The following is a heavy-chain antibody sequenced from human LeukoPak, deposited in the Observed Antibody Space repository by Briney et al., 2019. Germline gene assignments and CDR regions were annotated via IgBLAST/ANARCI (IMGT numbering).Heavy chain of an antibody. CDR2: IYHDGST. CDR1: GGSISSNNW. D-gene: IGHD5-18*01. V-gene: IGHV4-4*02. J-gene: IGHJ4*02. CDR3: ARDRGGYTYSHDY. Sequence: SETLSLTCAVSGGSISSNNWWIWVRQSPEKGLEWIGEIYHDGSTNYNPSLKSRVTISMDKSKNQLSLKLNFVAAADTAVYYCARDRGGYTYSHDYWGQGTLVTVSS.